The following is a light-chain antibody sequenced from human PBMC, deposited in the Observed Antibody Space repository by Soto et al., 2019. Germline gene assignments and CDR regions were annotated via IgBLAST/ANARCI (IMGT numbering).Light chain of an antibody. Sequence: EIVLTQSPATLSLSPGERATLSCRASQSVSSYLAWYQQKPGQAPRLLIQDISSRATGIPARFSGSGSGTDLTLPLRRLEPEDFSVYYRQQPNGSSWTFRPGTKVEIK. V-gene: IGKV3-11*01. J-gene: IGKJ1*01. CDR3: QQPNGSSWT. CDR1: QSVSSY. CDR2: DIS.